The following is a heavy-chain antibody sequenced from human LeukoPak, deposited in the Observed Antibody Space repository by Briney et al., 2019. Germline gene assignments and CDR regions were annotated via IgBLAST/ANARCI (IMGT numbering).Heavy chain of an antibody. D-gene: IGHD5-18*01. V-gene: IGHV4-34*01. Sequence: KSSETLSLTCAVYGGSFSGYYWSWIRQPPGKGLEWIGEINHSGSTNYNPSLKSRVTISVDTSKNQFSLKLSSVTAADTAVYYCARHRDTAMAPYPYYYYYYGMDVWGQGTTVTVSS. CDR3: ARHRDTAMAPYPYYYYYYGMDV. CDR1: GGSFSGYY. CDR2: INHSGST. J-gene: IGHJ6*02.